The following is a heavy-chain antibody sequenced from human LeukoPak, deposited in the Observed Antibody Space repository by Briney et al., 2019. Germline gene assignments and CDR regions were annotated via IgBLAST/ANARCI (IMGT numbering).Heavy chain of an antibody. J-gene: IGHJ6*03. Sequence: ASVKVSCKASGYTFTSYGISWVRQAPGQGLEWMGWISAYNGNTNYAQKLQGRVTMTTDTSTSTAYMELRSLRSDDAAVYYCARGNKLRGGYYYYMDVWGKGTTVTVSS. CDR2: ISAYNGNT. CDR3: ARGNKLRGGYYYYMDV. D-gene: IGHD1-26*01. V-gene: IGHV1-18*01. CDR1: GYTFTSYG.